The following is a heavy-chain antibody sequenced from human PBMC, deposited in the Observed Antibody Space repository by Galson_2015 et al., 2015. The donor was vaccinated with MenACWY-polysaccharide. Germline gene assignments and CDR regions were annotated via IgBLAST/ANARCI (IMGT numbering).Heavy chain of an antibody. CDR2: IYHSGST. J-gene: IGHJ5*02. V-gene: IGHV4-30-2*01. Sequence: TLSLTCAVSGGSISSGGYSWSWIRQPPGKGLEWIGYIYHSGSTYYNPSLKSRVTISVDRSKNQFSLKLSSVTAADTAVYYCAARITTPGWFDPWGQGTLVTVSS. CDR1: GGSISSGGYS. CDR3: AARITTPGWFDP. D-gene: IGHD3-3*01.